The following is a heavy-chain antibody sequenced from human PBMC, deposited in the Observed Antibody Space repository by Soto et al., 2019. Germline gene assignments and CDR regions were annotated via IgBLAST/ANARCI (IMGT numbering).Heavy chain of an antibody. CDR1: GFTVSSNY. CDR3: ARDNFLEGLRFMDV. J-gene: IGHJ6*03. Sequence: GGSLRLSCAASGFTVSSNYMSWVRQAPGKGLEWVSVIYSGGSTYYADSVKGRFTISRDNSKNTLYLQMNSLRAEDTAVYYCARDNFLEGLRFMDVWGKGTTVTVSS. D-gene: IGHD5-12*01. CDR2: IYSGGST. V-gene: IGHV3-66*01.